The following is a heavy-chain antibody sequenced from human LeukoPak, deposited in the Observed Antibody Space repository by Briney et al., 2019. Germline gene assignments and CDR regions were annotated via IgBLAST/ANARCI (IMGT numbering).Heavy chain of an antibody. CDR2: IIPIFGTA. V-gene: IGHV1-69*01. D-gene: IGHD5/OR15-5a*01. Sequence: SVTVSCKASGGTFSSYAISWVRQAPGQGLEWMGGIIPIFGTANYAQKFQGRVTITADESTSTAYMELSSLRSEDTAVYYCARERVSGPGAAFDIWGQGTMVTVSS. CDR1: GGTFSSYA. J-gene: IGHJ3*02. CDR3: ARERVSGPGAAFDI.